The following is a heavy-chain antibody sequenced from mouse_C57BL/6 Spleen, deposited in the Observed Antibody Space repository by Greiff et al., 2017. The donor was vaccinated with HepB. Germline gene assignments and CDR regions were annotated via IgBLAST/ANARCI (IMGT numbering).Heavy chain of an antibody. CDR1: GYTFTSYW. Sequence: VQLQQPGAELVRPGSSVKLSCKASGYTFTSYWMDWVKQRPGQGLEWIGNIYPSDSETHYNQKFKDKATLTVDKSSSTAYMQLSSLTSEDSAVYYCAREGVTTGYYFDYWGQGTTLTVSS. V-gene: IGHV1-61*01. CDR3: AREGVTTGYYFDY. J-gene: IGHJ2*01. CDR2: IYPSDSET. D-gene: IGHD2-2*01.